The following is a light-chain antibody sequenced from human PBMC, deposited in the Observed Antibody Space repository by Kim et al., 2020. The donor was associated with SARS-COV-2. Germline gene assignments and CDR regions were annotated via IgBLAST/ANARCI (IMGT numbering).Light chain of an antibody. J-gene: IGLJ2*01. CDR1: SGDVGGYNY. V-gene: IGLV2-11*01. CDR2: DVS. CDR3: CSYAGSYTFV. Sequence: QSALTQPRSVSGSPGQSVTISCTGTSGDVGGYNYVSWYQHHPGKAPKLMIYDVSKRPSGVPDRFSGSKSGNTASLTISGLQAEDEADYYCCSYAGSYTFVFGGGTQLTVL.